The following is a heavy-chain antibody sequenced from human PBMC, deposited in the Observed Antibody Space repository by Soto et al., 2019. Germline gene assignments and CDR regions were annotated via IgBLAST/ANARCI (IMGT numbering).Heavy chain of an antibody. CDR3: AREPVTGAFES. CDR2: TYYRSRWYN. V-gene: IGHV6-1*01. Sequence: SQTLSLTCAISGDSVSSSSAAWSWIRQSPSRGLEWLGRTYYRSRWYNDYALSVESRITINPDTSKNQFSLQLNSVTPEDTAVYYCAREPVTGAFESWGQGTMVTV. CDR1: GDSVSSSSAA. D-gene: IGHD2-8*02. J-gene: IGHJ3*02.